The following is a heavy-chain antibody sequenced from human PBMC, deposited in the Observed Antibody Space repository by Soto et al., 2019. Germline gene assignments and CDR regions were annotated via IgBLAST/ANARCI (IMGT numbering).Heavy chain of an antibody. CDR1: GGSFRGYY. Sequence: SETLSLTCAVGGGSFRGYYWSWIRQPPGKGLEWIGEINQSGTTHYNPSLKRRLNITIDTSKNQFSLKLTSVTAADTATYYCAREITTVIGGQIYYYFGMDVWGQGTTVTVSS. CDR2: INQSGTT. D-gene: IGHD3-16*01. V-gene: IGHV4-34*01. CDR3: AREITTVIGGQIYYYFGMDV. J-gene: IGHJ6*02.